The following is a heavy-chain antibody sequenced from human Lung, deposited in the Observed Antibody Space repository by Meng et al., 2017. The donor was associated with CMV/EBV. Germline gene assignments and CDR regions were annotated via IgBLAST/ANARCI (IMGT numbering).Heavy chain of an antibody. CDR1: GFTFDDYG. V-gene: IGHV3-9*01. Sequence: SLRLSCVASGFTFDDYGMHWVRQAPGKGLEWVSGISWNTGNIGYADSVKGRFTISRDNAKNSVYLQMNSLRIEDTALYYCARTASASDYWGQGTRVTVAS. CDR2: ISWNTGNI. J-gene: IGHJ4*02. CDR3: ARTASASDY. D-gene: IGHD1-14*01.